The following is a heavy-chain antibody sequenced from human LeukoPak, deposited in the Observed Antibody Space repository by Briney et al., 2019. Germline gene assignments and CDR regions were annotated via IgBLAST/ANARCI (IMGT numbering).Heavy chain of an antibody. J-gene: IGHJ5*02. CDR1: GFPFSNNA. D-gene: IGHD5-18*01. Sequence: PGGSLRLSCAASGFPFSNNAMTWVRQAPGKGLEWVSALSGSGISTYYADSEKGRFTISRDNSNNTLFLQMNSLRAEDTAVYYCALDRGYSSGTRAWGQGALVIVSS. CDR3: ALDRGYSSGTRA. V-gene: IGHV3-23*01. CDR2: LSGSGIST.